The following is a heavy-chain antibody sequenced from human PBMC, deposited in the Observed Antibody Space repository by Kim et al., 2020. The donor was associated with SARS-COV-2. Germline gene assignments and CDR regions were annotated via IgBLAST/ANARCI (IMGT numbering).Heavy chain of an antibody. D-gene: IGHD3-22*01. CDR3: ARGHYSYDTD. CDR2: ISSSGGAI. Sequence: GGSLRLSCAASGFTFSDYSMSWIRQAPGKGLEWVSFISSSGGAIYYADSVKGRFTVSRDNAKNSLYLQMNSLRAEDTAVYYCARGHYSYDTDWGQGTLVTVSS. CDR1: GFTFSDYS. J-gene: IGHJ4*02. V-gene: IGHV3-11*01.